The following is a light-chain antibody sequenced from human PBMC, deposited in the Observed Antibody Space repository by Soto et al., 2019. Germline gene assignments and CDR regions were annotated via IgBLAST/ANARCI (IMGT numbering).Light chain of an antibody. V-gene: IGKV3-15*01. CDR1: QSVRIN. Sequence: EIVMTQSPATLSVSPGETATLSCRASQSVRINVAWFQQKPGQPPRLLIYGASTRAAGVANRFSGGGSGTEFTLTISGLQYEDFAIYYCQQYNDWPRTFGQGSKVDLK. CDR2: GAS. CDR3: QQYNDWPRT. J-gene: IGKJ1*01.